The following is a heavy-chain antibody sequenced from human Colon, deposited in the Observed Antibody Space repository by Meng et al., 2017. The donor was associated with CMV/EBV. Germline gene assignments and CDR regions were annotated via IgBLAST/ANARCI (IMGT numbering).Heavy chain of an antibody. Sequence: QVLLVQSGAEVKEPGPSVLVSCRSSGYTFTSYGSNWVRQAPGQGLEWMGWISGSTGYTNRAQKFQGRVTMTTDTSTSTAYLALTSLTSNDTAVYYCARGRPNWSGVLDYWGQGTLVTVSS. CDR2: ISGSTGYT. J-gene: IGHJ4*02. D-gene: IGHD1-1*01. V-gene: IGHV1-18*01. CDR3: ARGRPNWSGVLDY. CDR1: GYTFTSYG.